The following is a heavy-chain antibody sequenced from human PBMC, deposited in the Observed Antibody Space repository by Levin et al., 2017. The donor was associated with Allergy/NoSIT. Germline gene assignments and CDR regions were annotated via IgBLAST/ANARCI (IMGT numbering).Heavy chain of an antibody. D-gene: IGHD1-26*01. CDR1: GFTFDDYA. V-gene: IGHV3-9*01. Sequence: PGGSLRLSCAASGFTFDDYAMHWVRQGPGKGLEWVSGISWKSGTIGYADSVKGRFSISRDNANDSLYLQMNSLRAEDTALYYCAKTLVGATTLLDFWGQGTLVTVSS. CDR2: ISWKSGTI. J-gene: IGHJ4*02. CDR3: AKTLVGATTLLDF.